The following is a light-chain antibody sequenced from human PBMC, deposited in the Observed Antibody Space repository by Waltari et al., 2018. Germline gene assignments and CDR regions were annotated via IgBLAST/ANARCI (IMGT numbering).Light chain of an antibody. CDR1: TKDIGFYRY. Sequence: QSALTQPASVSGSPGRSITIPCTGTTKDIGFYRYVSWYQQHPGKPPKHMVYAVGHRPSGISNRCSGSRSCNPASLTISGLQADDEAEYYCSSYTRISTVIFGGVTKLTVL. V-gene: IGLV2-14*01. CDR2: AVG. CDR3: SSYTRISTVI. J-gene: IGLJ2*01.